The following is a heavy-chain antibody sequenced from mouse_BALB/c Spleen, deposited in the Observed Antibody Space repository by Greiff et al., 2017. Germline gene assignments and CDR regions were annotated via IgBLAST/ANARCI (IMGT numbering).Heavy chain of an antibody. J-gene: IGHJ3*01. CDR3: ARDRDGKGWFAY. Sequence: EVMLVESGGGLVKPGGSLKLSCAASGFTFSDYYMYWVRQTPEKRLEWVATISDGGSYTYYPDSVKGRFTISRDNAKNNLYLQMSSLKSEDTAMYYCARDRDGKGWFAYWGQGTLVTVSA. CDR1: GFTFSDYY. D-gene: IGHD2-1*01. V-gene: IGHV5-4*02. CDR2: ISDGGSYT.